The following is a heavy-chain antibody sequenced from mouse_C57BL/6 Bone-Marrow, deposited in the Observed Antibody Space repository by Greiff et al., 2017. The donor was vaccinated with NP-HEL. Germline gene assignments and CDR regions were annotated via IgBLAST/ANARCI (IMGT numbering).Heavy chain of an antibody. CDR2: INSDGGST. D-gene: IGHD2-3*01. CDR3: ARSADGYWSMDY. CDR1: EYEFPSHD. V-gene: IGHV5-2*01. J-gene: IGHJ4*01. Sequence: EVKLMESGGGLVQPGESLKLSCESNEYEFPSHDMSWVRKTPEKRLELVAAINSDGGSTYYPDTMERRFIISRDNTKKTLYLQMSSLGSEDTALYYCARSADGYWSMDYWGQGTSVTVSS.